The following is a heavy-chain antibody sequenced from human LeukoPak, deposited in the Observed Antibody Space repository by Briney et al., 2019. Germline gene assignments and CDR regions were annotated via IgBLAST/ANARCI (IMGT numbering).Heavy chain of an antibody. CDR1: GFTFSSYW. J-gene: IGHJ4*02. V-gene: IGHV3-15*01. CDR2: IKSKTDGGTT. Sequence: PGGSLRLSCAASGFTFSSYWMSWVRQAPGKGLEWVGRIKSKTDGGTTDYTAPVKGKFTISRDDSQNTLYLQIDSLKTEDTAVYYCTTGGTYYNVGGYWGQGTLVTVSS. D-gene: IGHD3-10*01. CDR3: TTGGTYYNVGGY.